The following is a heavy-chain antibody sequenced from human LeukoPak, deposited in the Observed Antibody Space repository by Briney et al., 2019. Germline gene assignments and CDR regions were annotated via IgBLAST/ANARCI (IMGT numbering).Heavy chain of an antibody. Sequence: GASVKVSCKASGFTFTNYGISWVRQAPGQGLEWMGWINAYNGNTNYAQKLQGRVTMTTDTSTSTAYMELRSLRSDDTAVYYCARASYCSGGSCYMDYWGQGALVTVSS. J-gene: IGHJ4*02. CDR3: ARASYCSGGSCYMDY. CDR2: INAYNGNT. V-gene: IGHV1-18*01. CDR1: GFTFTNYG. D-gene: IGHD2-15*01.